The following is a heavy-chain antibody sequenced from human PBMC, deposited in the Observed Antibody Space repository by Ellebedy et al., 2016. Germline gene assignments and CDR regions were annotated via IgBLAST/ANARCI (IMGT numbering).Heavy chain of an antibody. CDR3: AKGTMDYLHH. CDR2: ISWNSAAI. J-gene: IGHJ4*02. D-gene: IGHD3-10*01. Sequence: SLKISXATSGFTFDYYALHRVRQVPGKGLEWVSGISWNSAAIGYGEAVKGRFTISRDSAKNYLYLQMNSLRVEDTALYFCAKGTMDYLHHWGQGTLVTVSS. V-gene: IGHV3-9*01. CDR1: GFTFDYYA.